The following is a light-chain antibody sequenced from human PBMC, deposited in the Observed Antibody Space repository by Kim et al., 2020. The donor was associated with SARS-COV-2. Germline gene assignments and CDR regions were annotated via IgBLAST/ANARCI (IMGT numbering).Light chain of an antibody. CDR2: GAS. J-gene: IGKJ1*01. V-gene: IGKV3-20*01. Sequence: SPGERATRYCRASQSVSSSYLAWYQQKPGQAPRLLIYGASSRATGIPDRFSGSGSGTDFTLTISRLEPEDFAVYYCQQYGSSPRTFGQGTKVDIK. CDR1: QSVSSSY. CDR3: QQYGSSPRT.